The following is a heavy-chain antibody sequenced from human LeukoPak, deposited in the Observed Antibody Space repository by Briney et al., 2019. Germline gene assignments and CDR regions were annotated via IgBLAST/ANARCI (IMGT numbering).Heavy chain of an antibody. CDR1: LDSVSGNSVT. D-gene: IGHD2-2*01. CDR3: ARRLTQYDCFGL. J-gene: IGHJ5*02. V-gene: IGHV6-1*01. Sequence: QTLSLTSAISLDSVSGNSVTSKSISPSPPRGPGWVCRTYYRSTTYNDYPVSVRGRITVNPDTSKDQFSLHLNSVTPEDTAVYCCARRLTQYDCFGLWGQGILVTVSS. CDR2: TYYRSTTYN.